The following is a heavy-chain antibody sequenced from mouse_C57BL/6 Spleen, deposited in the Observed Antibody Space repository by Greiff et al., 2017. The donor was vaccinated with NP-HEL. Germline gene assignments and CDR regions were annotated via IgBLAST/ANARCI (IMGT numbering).Heavy chain of an antibody. CDR2: ISSGGDYI. Sequence: EVQGVESGEGLVKPGGSLKLSCAASGFTFSSYAMSWVRQTPEKRLEWVAYISSGGDYIYYADTVKGRFTISRDNARNTLYLQMSSLKSEDTAMYYCTRDLTTEFAYWGQGTLVTVSA. J-gene: IGHJ3*01. D-gene: IGHD5-5*01. CDR1: GFTFSSYA. CDR3: TRDLTTEFAY. V-gene: IGHV5-9-1*02.